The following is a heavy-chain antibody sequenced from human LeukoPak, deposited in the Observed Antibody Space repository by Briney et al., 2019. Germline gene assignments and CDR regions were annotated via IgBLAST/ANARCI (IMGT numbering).Heavy chain of an antibody. CDR2: INHSGST. Sequence: SETLSLTCAVYGGSFSGYYWSWIRQPPGKGLERIGEINHSGSTNYNPSLKSRVTISVDTSKNQFSLKLSSVTAADTAVYYCARHRYRITMVRGVFDYWGQGTLVTVSS. J-gene: IGHJ4*02. D-gene: IGHD3-10*01. V-gene: IGHV4-34*01. CDR3: ARHRYRITMVRGVFDY. CDR1: GGSFSGYY.